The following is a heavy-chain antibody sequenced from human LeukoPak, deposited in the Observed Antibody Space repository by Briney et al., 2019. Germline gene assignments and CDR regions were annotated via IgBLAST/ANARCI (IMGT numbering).Heavy chain of an antibody. J-gene: IGHJ4*02. CDR2: INKSGTT. D-gene: IGHD2-2*02. Sequence: SETLSLTSALSGGPFSGDFWSWSRQSPGKGLGWSGEINKSGTTKYKPCVNCPVTISEATSNNQFNLNLSSVTAAETAVYYCARRYCYNLGSFPFDFWGQGTLVTVSS. CDR1: GGPFSGDF. CDR3: ARRYCYNLGSFPFDF. V-gene: IGHV4-34*01.